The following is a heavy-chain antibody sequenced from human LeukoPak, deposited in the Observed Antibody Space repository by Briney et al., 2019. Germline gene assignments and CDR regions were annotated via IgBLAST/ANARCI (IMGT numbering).Heavy chain of an antibody. CDR3: ARGELLRYWFDP. V-gene: IGHV4-59*01. CDR1: GGSISSYY. Sequence: PSETLSLTCTVSGGSISSYYWSWIRQPPGKGLEWIGYIYYSGSTNYNPSLKSRVTISVDTSKNQFSLKLSSATAADTAVYYCARGELLRYWFDPWGQGTLVTVSS. J-gene: IGHJ5*02. D-gene: IGHD1-26*01. CDR2: IYYSGST.